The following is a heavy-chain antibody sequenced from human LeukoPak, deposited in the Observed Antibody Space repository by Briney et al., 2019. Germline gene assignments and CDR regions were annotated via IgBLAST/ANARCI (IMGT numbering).Heavy chain of an antibody. Sequence: ASVKVSCKESGYTFTSYYMHWVRQAPGQGFEWMGIINPSGGSTSYAQKFQGRVTMTRDTSTTTVYMELSSLRSEDTAVYYCARVGYGSSFDYWGQGTLITVSS. CDR3: ARVGYGSSFDY. D-gene: IGHD6-13*01. J-gene: IGHJ4*02. CDR2: INPSGGST. CDR1: GYTFTSYY. V-gene: IGHV1-46*01.